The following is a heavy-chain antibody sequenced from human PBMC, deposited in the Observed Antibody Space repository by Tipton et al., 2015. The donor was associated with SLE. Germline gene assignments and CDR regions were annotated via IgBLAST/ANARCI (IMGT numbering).Heavy chain of an antibody. V-gene: IGHV3-48*03. CDR2: INSHGSLI. D-gene: IGHD3-22*01. Sequence: SLRLSCAASGFTFSSYEMNWVRQAPGKGLEWISYINSHGSLIYYADSVRGRFTISRDNAKNSLFLQMNSLRDEDSAVYYCVSAPGYDSSGSPDDYWGQGTLVTVSS. J-gene: IGHJ4*02. CDR1: GFTFSSYE. CDR3: VSAPGYDSSGSPDDY.